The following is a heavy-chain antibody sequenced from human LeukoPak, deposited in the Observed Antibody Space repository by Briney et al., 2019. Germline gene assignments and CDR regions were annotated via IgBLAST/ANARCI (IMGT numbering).Heavy chain of an antibody. CDR1: GFTFSSYA. Sequence: GSLRLSCAASGFTFSSYAMSWVRQAPGKGLEWVSAISGSGGSTYYADSVKGRFTISRDNSKNTLYLQMNSLRAEDTAVYYCAKDVSRTFAAAGTLDYWGQGTLVTVSS. CDR2: ISGSGGST. V-gene: IGHV3-23*01. D-gene: IGHD6-13*01. J-gene: IGHJ4*02. CDR3: AKDVSRTFAAAGTLDY.